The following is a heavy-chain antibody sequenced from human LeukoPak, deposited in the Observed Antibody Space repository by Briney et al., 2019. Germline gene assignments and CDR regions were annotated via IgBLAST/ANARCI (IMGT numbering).Heavy chain of an antibody. CDR2: ISPGGSDT. Sequence: GGSLRLSCEVSGFTFNNYAMSWVRQAPGKGLEWVPAISPGGSDTYYTDSVRGRFTISRDNSKSTLYLQMSSLRAEDSAVYYCAKRGAYESMAAFDYWGQGTLVTVSS. D-gene: IGHD3-22*01. J-gene: IGHJ4*02. CDR1: GFTFNNYA. CDR3: AKRGAYESMAAFDY. V-gene: IGHV3-23*01.